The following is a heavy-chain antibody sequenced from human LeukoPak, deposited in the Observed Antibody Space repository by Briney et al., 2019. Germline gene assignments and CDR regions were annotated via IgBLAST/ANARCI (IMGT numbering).Heavy chain of an antibody. CDR2: IYDSGST. V-gene: IGHV4-30-2*01. CDR1: GGSISSGGYC. J-gene: IGHJ5*02. CDR3: ARDQYCSGGSCTDGGNWFDP. Sequence: SQTLSLTCAVSGGSISSGGYCWSWIRQPPGEGLGWIGYIYDSGSTYYNPSLKSRVTISVDRSKNQFSLKLSSVTAADTAVYYCARDQYCSGGSCTDGGNWFDPWGQGTLVTVSS. D-gene: IGHD2-15*01.